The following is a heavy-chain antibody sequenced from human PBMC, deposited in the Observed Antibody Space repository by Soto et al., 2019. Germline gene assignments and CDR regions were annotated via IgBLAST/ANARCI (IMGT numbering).Heavy chain of an antibody. Sequence: EVQLVESGGGLVQPGGSLKLSCAASGFTFSGSAMHWVRQASGKGLEWVGRIRSKANSYATAYAASVKGRFTISRDDSKNTAYLQMNSLKTEDTAVYYCPSQGGYKYPYYFDYWGQGTLVTVSS. J-gene: IGHJ4*02. D-gene: IGHD5-18*01. V-gene: IGHV3-73*01. CDR3: PSQGGYKYPYYFDY. CDR2: IRSKANSYAT. CDR1: GFTFSGSA.